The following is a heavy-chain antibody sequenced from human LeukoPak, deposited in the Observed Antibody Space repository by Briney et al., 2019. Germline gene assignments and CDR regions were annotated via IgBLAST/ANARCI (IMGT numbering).Heavy chain of an antibody. CDR1: GYTFTGYY. CDR2: INPNSGGT. J-gene: IGHJ4*02. V-gene: IGHV1-2*02. Sequence: ASVKVSCKASGYTFTGYYMHWVRQAPGQGLEWMGWINPNSGGTNYAQKFQGRVTMTRDTSISTAYMELSSVTAADTAVYYCARGVYIAAAQYGYWGQGTLVTVSS. CDR3: ARGVYIAAAQYGY. D-gene: IGHD6-13*01.